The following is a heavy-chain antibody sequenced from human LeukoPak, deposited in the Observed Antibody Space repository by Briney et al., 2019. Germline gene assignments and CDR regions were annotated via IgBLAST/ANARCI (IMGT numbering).Heavy chain of an antibody. CDR1: GYSFTNYR. V-gene: IGHV5-10-1*01. CDR2: IDPSDSYT. D-gene: IGHD6-13*01. Sequence: GESLRISCKGSGYSFTNYRISWVRQMPGKGPEWMGRIDPSDSYTNYSPSFQGHVTISADKSLSTAYLQWSSLKASDTAMYYCATHQSSSVDYWGQGTLVTVSS. J-gene: IGHJ4*02. CDR3: ATHQSSSVDY.